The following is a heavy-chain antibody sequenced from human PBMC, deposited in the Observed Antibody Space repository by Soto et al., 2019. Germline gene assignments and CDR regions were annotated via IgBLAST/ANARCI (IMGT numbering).Heavy chain of an antibody. CDR2: INAGNGNT. CDR1: GYTFSIYA. J-gene: IGHJ4*02. D-gene: IGHD3-22*01. V-gene: IGHV1-3*01. Sequence: ASVKVSCKASGYTFSIYAMHWVRQAPGQRLEWMGWINAGNGNTKYSQKFQGRVTITRDTSASTAYMELSSLRSEDTAVYYCARDRYYYDSSGYYYEVFDYWGQGTLVTVSS. CDR3: ARDRYYYDSSGYYYEVFDY.